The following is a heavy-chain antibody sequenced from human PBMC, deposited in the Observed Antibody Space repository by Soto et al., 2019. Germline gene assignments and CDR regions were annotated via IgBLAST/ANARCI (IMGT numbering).Heavy chain of an antibody. Sequence: QITLKESGPTLVKPTQTLTLTCTFSGFSLSTSGVGVGWIRQPPGKALEWLALIYWDDDKRYSPSLKSRLTITKDTSKNQVVLTMTNIDPVDTATYYCAHRVAGKRYYYGMDVWGQGTTVTVSS. CDR1: GFSLSTSGVG. J-gene: IGHJ6*02. CDR2: IYWDDDK. D-gene: IGHD6-19*01. V-gene: IGHV2-5*02. CDR3: AHRVAGKRYYYGMDV.